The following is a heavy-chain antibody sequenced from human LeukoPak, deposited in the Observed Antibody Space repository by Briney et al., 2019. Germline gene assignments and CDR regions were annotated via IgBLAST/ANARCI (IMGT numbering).Heavy chain of an antibody. J-gene: IGHJ2*01. V-gene: IGHV3-7*01. Sequence: GGSLRLSCAASGFTFSSYSMNWVRQAPGKGLEWVANIKQDGSEKYYVDSVKGRFTISRDNAKNSLYLQMNSLRAEDTAVYYCALQGAQWLAYWYFDLWGRGTLVTVSS. CDR3: ALQGAQWLAYWYFDL. D-gene: IGHD6-19*01. CDR1: GFTFSSYS. CDR2: IKQDGSEK.